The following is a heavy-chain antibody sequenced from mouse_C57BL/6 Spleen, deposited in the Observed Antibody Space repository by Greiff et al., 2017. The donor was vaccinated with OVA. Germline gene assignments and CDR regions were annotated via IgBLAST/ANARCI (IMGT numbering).Heavy chain of an antibody. V-gene: IGHV8-12*01. CDR1: GFSLSTSGMG. Sequence: QVTLKESGPGILQSSQTLSLTCSFSGFSLSTSGMGVSWIRQPSGKGLEWLAHLYWDDDKRNNPSLKSRLTISKDTSRNQVFLKITSVDTADTATYYCARKNADYGSYWYFDVWGTGTTVTVSS. D-gene: IGHD1-1*01. CDR3: ARKNADYGSYWYFDV. J-gene: IGHJ1*03. CDR2: LYWDDDK.